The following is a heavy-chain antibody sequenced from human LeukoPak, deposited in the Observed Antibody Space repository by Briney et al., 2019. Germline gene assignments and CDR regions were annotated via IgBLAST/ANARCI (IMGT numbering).Heavy chain of an antibody. Sequence: GGSLRLSCAASGFTFSSYSMNWVRQAPGKGLEWVSSISSSSSYIYYADSVKGRFTISRDNAKNSLYLQMNSLRAEDTAVYYCARVAQAIFGVVTNTYYYYYMDVWGKGTTVTVSS. D-gene: IGHD3-3*01. CDR1: GFTFSSYS. V-gene: IGHV3-21*01. CDR2: ISSSSSYI. J-gene: IGHJ6*03. CDR3: ARVAQAIFGVVTNTYYYYYMDV.